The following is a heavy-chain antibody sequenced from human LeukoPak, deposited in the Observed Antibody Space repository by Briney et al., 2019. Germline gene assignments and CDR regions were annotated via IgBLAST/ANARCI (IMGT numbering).Heavy chain of an antibody. CDR2: INPNSGGT. V-gene: IGHV1-2*02. D-gene: IGHD6-13*01. Sequence: ASVKVSCKASGYTFTGYYMHWVRQAPGQGLEWMGWINPNSGGTNYARKFQGRVTMTRDTSISTAYMELSRLRSDDTAVYYCARGRAAAGTEEYWGQGTLVTVSS. J-gene: IGHJ4*02. CDR1: GYTFTGYY. CDR3: ARGRAAAGTEEY.